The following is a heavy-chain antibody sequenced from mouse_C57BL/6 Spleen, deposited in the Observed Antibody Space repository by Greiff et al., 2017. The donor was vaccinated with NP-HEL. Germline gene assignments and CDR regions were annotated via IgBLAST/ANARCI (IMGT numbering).Heavy chain of an antibody. V-gene: IGHV1-69*01. CDR2: IDPSDSYT. J-gene: IGHJ3*01. D-gene: IGHD2-5*01. CDR3: ARRDYSNFAY. Sequence: QVHVKQPGAELVMPGASVKLSCKASGYTFTSYWMHWVKQRPGQGLEWIGEIDPSDSYTNYNQKFKGKSTLTVDKSSSTAYMQLSSLTSEDSAVYYCARRDYSNFAYWGQGTLVTVSA. CDR1: GYTFTSYW.